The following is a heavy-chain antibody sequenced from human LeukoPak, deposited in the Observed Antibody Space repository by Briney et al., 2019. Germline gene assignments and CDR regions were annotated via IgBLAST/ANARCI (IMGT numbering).Heavy chain of an antibody. CDR1: GFTFSSYA. J-gene: IGHJ6*02. D-gene: IGHD3-3*01. V-gene: IGHV3-30-3*01. Sequence: GGSLRLSCAASGFTFSSYAMHWVRQAPGKGLEWVAVISYDGSNKYYADSVKGRFTISRDNSKNTLYLQMNSLRAEDTAVYYCASLKDSNWSGYLYYYYGMDVWGQGTTVTVSS. CDR3: ASLKDSNWSGYLYYYYGMDV. CDR2: ISYDGSNK.